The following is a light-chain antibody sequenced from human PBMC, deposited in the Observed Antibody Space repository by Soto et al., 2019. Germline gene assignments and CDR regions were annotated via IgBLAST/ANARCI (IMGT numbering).Light chain of an antibody. CDR3: QQYNTWLWT. CDR2: GAS. V-gene: IGKV3-15*01. CDR1: QSVNAN. Sequence: EVVMTQSPATLSVSPGERATLSCRASQSVNANLAWYQQKPGQAPRLLIHGASNRATGIPARFSGSEFGTEFILTISRLQSEGFAVYYCQQYNTWLWTFGQGTKVEI. J-gene: IGKJ1*01.